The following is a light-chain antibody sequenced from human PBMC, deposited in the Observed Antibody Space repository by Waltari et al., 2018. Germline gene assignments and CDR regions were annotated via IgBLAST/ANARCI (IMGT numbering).Light chain of an antibody. J-gene: IGKJ4*01. CDR3: QQYYSTPLT. Sequence: DIVMTQSPDSLAVSLGERATINCKSSQSVLYSSNHKNYLAWYQEKPGQPPKLLLYWASTRESGVPDRFSGSGSGTDFTLTISSLQAEDVAVYYCQQYYSTPLTFGGGTKVEIK. CDR2: WAS. CDR1: QSVLYSSNHKNY. V-gene: IGKV4-1*01.